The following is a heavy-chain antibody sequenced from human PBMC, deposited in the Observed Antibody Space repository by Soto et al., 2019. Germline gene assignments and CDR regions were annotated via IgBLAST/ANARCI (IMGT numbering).Heavy chain of an antibody. CDR1: GGSISSSSYY. J-gene: IGHJ4*02. CDR3: AEEWADSSSWRKFDY. V-gene: IGHV4-39*01. Sequence: PSETLSLTCTVSGGSISSSSYYWGWIRQPPGKGLEWIGSIYYSGSTYYNPSLKSRVTISVDTSKNQFSLKLSSVTAADTAVYYCAEEWADSSSWRKFDYWGQGTLVTVS. D-gene: IGHD6-13*01. CDR2: IYYSGST.